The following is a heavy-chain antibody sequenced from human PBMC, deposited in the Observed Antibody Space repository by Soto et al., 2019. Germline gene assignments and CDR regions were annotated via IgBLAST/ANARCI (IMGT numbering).Heavy chain of an antibody. CDR1: GLTFSNYG. V-gene: IGHV3-33*01. CDR2: IWHDGSQK. J-gene: IGHJ3*01. Sequence: QVQLVESGGGVVQPERSLRLSGVATGLTFSNYGIHWVRQAPGRGLEWVAVIWHDGSQKYSAASVRGRFTISRDNSKNTVYLQMNSLRAEDTAVYYCEGRDDPFHVWGQGTMVTVSS. CDR3: EGRDDPFHV.